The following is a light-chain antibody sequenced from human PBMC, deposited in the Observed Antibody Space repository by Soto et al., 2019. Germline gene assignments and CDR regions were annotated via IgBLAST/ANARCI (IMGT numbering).Light chain of an antibody. V-gene: IGLV2-23*01. CDR3: CSYAGSGTYVV. J-gene: IGLJ2*01. CDR2: EGS. CDR1: SSDVGIYNL. Sequence: QSVLTQPASVSGSPGQSITMSCTGSSSDVGIYNLVSWYQEHPGKAPKLIIYEGSKRPSGVSNRFSGSKSGNTASLTISGLQAEDEADYYCCSYAGSGTYVVFGGGTKLTVL.